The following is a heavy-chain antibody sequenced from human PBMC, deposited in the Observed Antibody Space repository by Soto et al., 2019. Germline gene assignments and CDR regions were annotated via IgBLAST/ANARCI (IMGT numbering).Heavy chain of an antibody. CDR3: ARATTVVPRYNWFDP. J-gene: IGHJ5*02. V-gene: IGHV1-69*06. Sequence: ASVKVSCKASGGTFSSYAISWVRQAPGQGLEWMGGIIPIFGTANYAQKFQGRVTITADKSTSTAYMELSSLRSEDTAVYYCARATTVVPRYNWFDPWGQGTLVTVSS. CDR1: GGTFSSYA. CDR2: IIPIFGTA. D-gene: IGHD4-17*01.